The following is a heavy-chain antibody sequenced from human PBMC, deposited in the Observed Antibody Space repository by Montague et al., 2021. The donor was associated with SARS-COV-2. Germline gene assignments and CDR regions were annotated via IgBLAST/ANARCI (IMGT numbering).Heavy chain of an antibody. Sequence: SETLSLTCTVSGDSTSSTSYYWGWIRQPPGKGLDWIGSIYYSGSTYYNPSLKSRLTISVDTSKNQFSLKLTSVTAADTAVYYCARHERHCVRFYPYYFDYWGQGTLVTVSS. V-gene: IGHV4-39*01. D-gene: IGHD3-16*01. CDR1: GDSTSSTSYY. CDR3: ARHERHCVRFYPYYFDY. J-gene: IGHJ4*02. CDR2: IYYSGST.